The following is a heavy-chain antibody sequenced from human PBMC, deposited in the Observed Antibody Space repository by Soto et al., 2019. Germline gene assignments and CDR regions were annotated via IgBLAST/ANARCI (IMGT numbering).Heavy chain of an antibody. Sequence: GGSLRLSCAASGFTFSSYCMHWVRQAPGKGLEWVAVIWYDGSNKYYADSVKGRFTISRDNSKNTLYLQMNSLRAEDTAVYYCARDQGSGWYEDFDYRGQGTLVTVSS. CDR3: ARDQGSGWYEDFDY. J-gene: IGHJ4*02. V-gene: IGHV3-33*01. D-gene: IGHD6-19*01. CDR2: IWYDGSNK. CDR1: GFTFSSYC.